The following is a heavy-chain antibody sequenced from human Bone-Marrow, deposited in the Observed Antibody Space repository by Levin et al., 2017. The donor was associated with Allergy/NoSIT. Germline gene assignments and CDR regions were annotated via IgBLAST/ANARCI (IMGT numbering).Heavy chain of an antibody. J-gene: IGHJ4*02. D-gene: IGHD3-22*01. CDR2: IYWDDDK. CDR1: GFSLSTSGVG. V-gene: IGHV2-5*02. CDR3: AHYYYDSSGLTQLDY. Sequence: QTLSLTCTFSGFSLSTSGVGVGWIRQPPGKALEWLALIYWDDDKRYSPSLKSRLTITKDTSKNQVVLTMTNMDPVDTATYYCAHYYYDSSGLTQLDYWGQGTLVTVSS.